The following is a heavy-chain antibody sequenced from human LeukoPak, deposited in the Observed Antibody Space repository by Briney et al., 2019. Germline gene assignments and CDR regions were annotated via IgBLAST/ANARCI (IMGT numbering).Heavy chain of an antibody. J-gene: IGHJ6*03. V-gene: IGHV3-21*01. CDR3: ARDDIVVVPAAQGDYYYYMDV. CDR2: ISSSSSYI. D-gene: IGHD2-2*01. Sequence: GGSLRLSCAASGFTVSSYSMNWVRQAPGKGLEWVSSISSSSSYIYYADSVKGRFTISRDNAKNSLYLQMNSLRAEDTAVYYCARDDIVVVPAAQGDYYYYMDVWGKGTTVTVSS. CDR1: GFTVSSYS.